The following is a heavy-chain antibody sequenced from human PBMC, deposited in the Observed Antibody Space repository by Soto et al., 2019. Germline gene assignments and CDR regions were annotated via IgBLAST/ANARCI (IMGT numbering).Heavy chain of an antibody. CDR3: ATGIIYLGPDY. Sequence: PSETLSLTCAVYGGSFSGYYWSWIRQPPGKGLEWIGEINHSGSTNYNPSLKSRVTISVDTSKNQFSLKLSSVTAADTAVYYGATGIIYLGPDYWGQGTLVTVSS. D-gene: IGHD1-20*01. CDR1: GGSFSGYY. CDR2: INHSGST. V-gene: IGHV4-34*01. J-gene: IGHJ4*02.